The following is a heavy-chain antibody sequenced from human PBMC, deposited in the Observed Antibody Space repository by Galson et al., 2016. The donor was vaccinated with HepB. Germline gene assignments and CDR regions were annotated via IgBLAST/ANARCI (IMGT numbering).Heavy chain of an antibody. CDR2: ISFDGSNN. J-gene: IGHJ4*02. D-gene: IGHD3-16*02. CDR3: ARDGDYVWGTDRYTLTVPQYYFDY. CDR1: GFTFSSYD. V-gene: IGHV3-30-3*01. Sequence: SLRLSCAASGFTFSSYDMHWVRQAPGKGLEWVAVISFDGSNNFYADSVKGRFTISRDNSKNTLYLQMNSLRAEDTAVYYCARDGDYVWGTDRYTLTVPQYYFDYWGQGTLVTVSS.